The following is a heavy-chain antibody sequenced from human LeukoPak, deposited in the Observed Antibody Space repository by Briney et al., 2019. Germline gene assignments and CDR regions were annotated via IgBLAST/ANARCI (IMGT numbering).Heavy chain of an antibody. V-gene: IGHV3-11*01. CDR2: ISSSGSTI. J-gene: IGHJ3*02. CDR1: GFTFSDYY. Sequence: PGGSLRLSCAASGFTFSDYYMSWIRQAPGKGLEWVSYISSSGSTIYYADSVKGRFTISRDNAKNSLYLQMNSLRAEDTAVYYCAGSIAAAGTSAFDSGGQGTMVTVSA. CDR3: AGSIAAAGTSAFDS. D-gene: IGHD6-13*01.